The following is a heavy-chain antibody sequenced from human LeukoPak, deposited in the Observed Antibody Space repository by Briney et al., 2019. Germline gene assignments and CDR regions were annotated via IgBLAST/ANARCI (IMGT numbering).Heavy chain of an antibody. J-gene: IGHJ4*02. D-gene: IGHD3-10*01. CDR2: IYPDDSDT. V-gene: IGHV5-51*01. CDR3: ARALVRGVLNRYDY. CDR1: GYSFTSYW. Sequence: GESLKISCKGSGYSFTSYWIGWVRQMPGKGLEWMGIIYPDDSDTRYSPPFQGQVTISVDKSISTAYLQWSSLKASDTAMYYCARALVRGVLNRYDYWGQGTLVTVSS.